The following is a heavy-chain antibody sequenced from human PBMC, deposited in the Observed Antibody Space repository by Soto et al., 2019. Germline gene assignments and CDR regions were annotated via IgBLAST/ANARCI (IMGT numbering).Heavy chain of an antibody. V-gene: IGHV3-9*01. CDR1: GFIFYEYD. CDR2: ISWNSDTV. D-gene: IGHD2-8*01. CDR3: AKHLSWRNNVKAGMDV. Sequence: GGSLRLSCAGSGFIFYEYDMHWVRQAPGKGLEWVSGISWNSDTVEYAAFVKGRFTISRDKANQSLYLQMNSLRPEDTALYVCAKHLSWRNNVKAGMDVWGQGTTVTVSS. J-gene: IGHJ6*02.